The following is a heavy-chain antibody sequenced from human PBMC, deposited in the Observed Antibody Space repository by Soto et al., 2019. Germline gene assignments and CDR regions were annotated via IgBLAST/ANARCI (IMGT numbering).Heavy chain of an antibody. D-gene: IGHD1-7*01. CDR2: ITINGNT. V-gene: IGHV4-4*07. CDR3: ARETGENWTYEAN. CDR1: GSYISDFS. J-gene: IGHJ1*01. Sequence: PXETLSLTCRASGSYISDFSWSWIRQPAGKGLEWIGRITINGNTQKNPSFKSRVTMSIGTSRNHFSLNLQSATAADTALYYCARETGENWTYEANWGQGTLVTVS.